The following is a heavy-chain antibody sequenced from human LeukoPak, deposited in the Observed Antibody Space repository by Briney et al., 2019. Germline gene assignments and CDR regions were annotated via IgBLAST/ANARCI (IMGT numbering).Heavy chain of an antibody. CDR3: ARPRGYYGSGPYAFDI. J-gene: IGHJ3*02. CDR1: GGTFSSYA. CDR2: IIPILGIA. Sequence: SVKVSRKASGGTFSSYAISWVRQAPGQGLEWMGRIIPILGIANYAQKFQGRVTITADKSTSTAYMELSSLRSEDTAVYYCARPRGYYGSGPYAFDIWGQGTMVTVSS. V-gene: IGHV1-69*04. D-gene: IGHD3-10*01.